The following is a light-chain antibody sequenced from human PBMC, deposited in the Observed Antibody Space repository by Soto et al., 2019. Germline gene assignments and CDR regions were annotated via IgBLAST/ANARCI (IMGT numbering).Light chain of an antibody. CDR1: QSVLYSSNNKNY. V-gene: IGKV4-1*01. Sequence: DIVMTQSPDSLAVSLGERATINCKSSQSVLYSSNNKNYLACYQQKPGQPPKLLIYWASTRESVVPDRFSGSASATDFTLTISSLQAEYVAVYYCQQYYRPWTFGQGTKVEIK. CDR2: WAS. J-gene: IGKJ1*01. CDR3: QQYYRPWT.